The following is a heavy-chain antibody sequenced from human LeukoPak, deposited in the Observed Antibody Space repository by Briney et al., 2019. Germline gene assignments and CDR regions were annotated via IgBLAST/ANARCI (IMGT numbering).Heavy chain of an antibody. CDR3: GKGGQLLSNNWFDP. Sequence: GGSLRLSCADSGFTFDDYAMHWVQQAPGKGLEWVSGISWNSGSIGYADSVKGRFTISRDNAKNSLYLQMNSLRAEDTALYYCGKGGQLLSNNWFDPWGQGTLVTVSS. V-gene: IGHV3-9*01. CDR1: GFTFDDYA. CDR2: ISWNSGSI. D-gene: IGHD2-2*01. J-gene: IGHJ5*02.